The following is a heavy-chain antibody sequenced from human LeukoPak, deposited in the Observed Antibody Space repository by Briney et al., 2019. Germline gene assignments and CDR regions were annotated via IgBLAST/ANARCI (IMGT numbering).Heavy chain of an antibody. CDR3: ARGSSNGFDV. Sequence: GGSLRLSCAGSGFTFSRYWMSWVRQAPGKGLEWVANINRDGGETYCVDSVEGRLTISRDNAKNSLSLQMNSLRAEDTAVYYCARGSSNGFDVWGQGTMVTVSA. D-gene: IGHD3-10*01. J-gene: IGHJ3*01. V-gene: IGHV3-7*05. CDR1: GFTFSRYW. CDR2: INRDGGET.